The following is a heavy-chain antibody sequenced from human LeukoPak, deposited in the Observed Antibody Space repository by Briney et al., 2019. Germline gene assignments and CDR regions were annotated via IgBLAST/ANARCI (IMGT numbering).Heavy chain of an antibody. Sequence: GGSLRLSCAASGFTFSSFTMNWVRQAPGKGLEWVSSISSSSDYIYYADSVKGRSTISRDNAKNSLYLQMNSLRAEDTAVYYCARDSYNWNDGGADYWGQGTLVTVSS. J-gene: IGHJ4*02. V-gene: IGHV3-21*01. CDR2: ISSSSDYI. CDR1: GFTFSSFT. D-gene: IGHD1-20*01. CDR3: ARDSYNWNDGGADY.